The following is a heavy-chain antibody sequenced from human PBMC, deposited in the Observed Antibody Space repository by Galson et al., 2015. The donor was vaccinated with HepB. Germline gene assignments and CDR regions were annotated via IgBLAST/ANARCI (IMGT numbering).Heavy chain of an antibody. J-gene: IGHJ5*02. CDR2: INPNSGGT. CDR3: AREGGYCSGGSCYSWFDP. D-gene: IGHD2-15*01. Sequence: SVKVSCKASGYTFTGYYMHWVRQAPGQGLEWMGRINPNSGGTNYAQKFQGRVTMTRDTSISTAYMELSRLRSDDTAVYYCAREGGYCSGGSCYSWFDPWGQGTLVTISS. V-gene: IGHV1-2*06. CDR1: GYTFTGYY.